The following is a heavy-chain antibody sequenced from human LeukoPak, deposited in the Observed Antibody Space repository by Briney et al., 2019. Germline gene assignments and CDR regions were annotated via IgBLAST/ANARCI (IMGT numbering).Heavy chain of an antibody. Sequence: GGSLRLSCAASGFTFSSYSMNWVRQAPGKGLEWVSSISSSSSYIYYADSVKGRFTISRDNAKNSLYLQMNSLRAEDTAVYYCARRLSSKDEDGFDPWGQGTLVTVSS. J-gene: IGHJ5*02. CDR1: GFTFSSYS. CDR2: ISSSSSYI. D-gene: IGHD6-13*01. CDR3: ARRLSSKDEDGFDP. V-gene: IGHV3-21*01.